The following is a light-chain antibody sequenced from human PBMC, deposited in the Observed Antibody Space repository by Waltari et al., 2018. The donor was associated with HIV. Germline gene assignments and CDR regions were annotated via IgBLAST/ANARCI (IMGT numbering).Light chain of an antibody. CDR2: GNN. J-gene: IGLJ2*01. CDR3: AAWEDSVNGPV. CDR1: SSNFGSNT. V-gene: IGLV1-44*01. Sequence: QSVLTQPPSASGTPGQRVTIPCSGSSSNFGSNTVNWYQQLPGTARKLLLYGNNQRPAGVPERFYGSKSGSSASLDRRGLQSDDEANYYCAAWEDSVNGPVFGGGTKLTVL.